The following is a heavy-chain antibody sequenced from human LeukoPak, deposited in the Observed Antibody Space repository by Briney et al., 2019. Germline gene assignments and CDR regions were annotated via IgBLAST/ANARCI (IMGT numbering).Heavy chain of an antibody. CDR2: IVVGSGNT. J-gene: IGHJ6*03. D-gene: IGHD3-10*01. Sequence: SVKVSCKASGFTFTSSAMQWARQARGQRLEWIGWIVVGSGNTNYAQKFQERVTITRDTSTSTAYMELSSLRSEDTAVYYCAADPQLLWFGELLFDAGYYYYYMDVWGKGTTVTVSS. CDR1: GFTFTSSA. V-gene: IGHV1-58*02. CDR3: AADPQLLWFGELLFDAGYYYYYMDV.